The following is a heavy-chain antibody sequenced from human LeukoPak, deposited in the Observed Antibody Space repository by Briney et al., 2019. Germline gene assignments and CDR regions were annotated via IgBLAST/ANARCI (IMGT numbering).Heavy chain of an antibody. CDR3: VLEGNWNYIARFGITGFDP. CDR1: GGTFSSYA. D-gene: IGHD1-7*01. J-gene: IGHJ5*02. V-gene: IGHV1-69*05. Sequence: SVKVSCKASGGTFSSYAISLVRQAPGQGLEWMGRIIPIFGTANYAQKFQGRVTITTDESTSTAYMELSSLRSEDTAVYYCVLEGNWNYIARFGITGFDPWGQGTLVTVSS. CDR2: IIPIFGTA.